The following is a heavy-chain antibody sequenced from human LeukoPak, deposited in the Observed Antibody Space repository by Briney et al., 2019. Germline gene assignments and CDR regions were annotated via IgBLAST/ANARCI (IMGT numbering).Heavy chain of an antibody. Sequence: SETLSLTCGVYGGSFSYYYWSWIRQPPGKGLEWIGEIDRSGGSYYNPSLKSRVTISVDTSKNHFSLQLNSVTAADTAMYYCVHYDLFWGQGTMVTVSS. CDR2: IDRSGGS. CDR1: GGSFSYYY. CDR3: VHYDLF. J-gene: IGHJ3*01. D-gene: IGHD3-22*01. V-gene: IGHV4-34*01.